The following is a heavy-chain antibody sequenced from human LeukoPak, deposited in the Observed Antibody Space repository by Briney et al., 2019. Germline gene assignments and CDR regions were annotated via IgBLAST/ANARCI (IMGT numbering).Heavy chain of an antibody. CDR2: INPSGGST. CDR3: ARDKDTAMLGY. CDR1: GYTFTSYY. Sequence: ASVKVSCKASGYTFTSYYMHWVRQAPGQGLEWMGIINPSGGSTNYAQKFQGRVTMTRDTSISTAYMELSRLRSDDTAVYYCARDKDTAMLGYWGQGTLVTVSS. J-gene: IGHJ4*02. D-gene: IGHD5-18*01. V-gene: IGHV1-46*01.